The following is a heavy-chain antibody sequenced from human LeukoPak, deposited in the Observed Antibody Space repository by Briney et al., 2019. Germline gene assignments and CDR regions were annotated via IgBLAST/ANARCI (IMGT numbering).Heavy chain of an antibody. CDR3: ARGPPSGYSYGYSGY. V-gene: IGHV1-46*01. J-gene: IGHJ4*02. CDR1: GYTFTSYY. CDR2: INPSGGST. Sequence: ASVKVSCKASGYTFTSYYMHWVRQAPGQGLEWMGIINPSGGSTSYAQKFQGRVTMTRDMSTSTAYMELSRLRSDDTAVYYCARGPPSGYSYGYSGYWGQGTLVTVSS. D-gene: IGHD5-18*01.